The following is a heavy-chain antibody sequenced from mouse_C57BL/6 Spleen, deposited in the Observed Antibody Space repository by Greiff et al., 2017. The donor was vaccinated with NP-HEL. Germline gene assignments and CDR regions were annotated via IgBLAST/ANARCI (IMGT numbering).Heavy chain of an antibody. CDR3: VLGGYFDV. Sequence: EVKLQESGPELVKPGASVKMSCKASGYTFTDYNMHWVKQSHGKSLEWIGYINPNNGGTSYNQKFKGKATLTVNKSSSTAYMELRSLTSEDSAVYYCVLGGYFDVWGTGTTVTVSS. V-gene: IGHV1-22*01. J-gene: IGHJ1*03. CDR1: GYTFTDYN. D-gene: IGHD3-1*01. CDR2: INPNNGGT.